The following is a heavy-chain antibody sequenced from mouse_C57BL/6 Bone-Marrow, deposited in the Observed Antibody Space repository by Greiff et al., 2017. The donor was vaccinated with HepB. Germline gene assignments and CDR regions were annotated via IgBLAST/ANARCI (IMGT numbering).Heavy chain of an antibody. CDR1: GFTFNTYA. D-gene: IGHD2-3*01. V-gene: IGHV10-3*01. Sequence: DVQLVESGGGLVQPKGSLKLSCAASGFTFNTYAMHWVRQAPGKGLEWVARIRSKSSNYATYYADSVKDRFTISRDDSQSMLYLQMNNLKTEDTAMYYCVRGDDGYYVYAMDYWGQGTSVTVSS. CDR2: IRSKSSNYAT. CDR3: VRGDDGYYVYAMDY. J-gene: IGHJ4*01.